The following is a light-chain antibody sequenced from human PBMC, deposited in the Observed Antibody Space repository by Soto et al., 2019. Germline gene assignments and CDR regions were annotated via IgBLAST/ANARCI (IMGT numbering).Light chain of an antibody. CDR2: GAS. CDR1: QSVSSSY. CDR3: QQSGSSPPFT. V-gene: IGKV3-20*01. J-gene: IGKJ3*01. Sequence: EIVLTQSPGTLSLSPGERATLSCRASQSVSSSYLAWYQQKPGQAPRLLIYGASSRATGIPDRFSGSGSGTDFTLTISRLEPEDFAVYYCQQSGSSPPFTFGRGTKVDIK.